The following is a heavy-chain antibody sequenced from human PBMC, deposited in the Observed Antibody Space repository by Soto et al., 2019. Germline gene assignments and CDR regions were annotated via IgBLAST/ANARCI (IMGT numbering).Heavy chain of an antibody. CDR2: IYYSGST. J-gene: IGHJ4*02. V-gene: IGHV4-31*03. Sequence: QVQLQESGPGLVKPSQTLSLTCTVSGGSISSGYYWSWIRQHPGKGLEWIGYIYYSGSTYYNPSLKSRVTISVDTSKNQFSLKLSSVTAADTAVYYCARAPGDYFDYWGQGTLGTVSS. CDR3: ARAPGDYFDY. CDR1: GGSISSGYY.